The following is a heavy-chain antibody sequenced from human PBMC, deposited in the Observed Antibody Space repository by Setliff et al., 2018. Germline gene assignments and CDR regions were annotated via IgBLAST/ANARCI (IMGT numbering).Heavy chain of an antibody. CDR2: ISAYNGNT. V-gene: IGHV1-18*01. CDR3: VREGVDTRSSTDYRYYMDV. D-gene: IGHD5-18*01. J-gene: IGHJ6*03. CDR1: GYTFTSYG. Sequence: ASVKVSCKASGYTFTSYGISWVRQAPGQGLEWMGWISAYNGNTNYAQKLQGRVTMTRDTSTSTVYMELSSLGSEDTAVYYCVREGVDTRSSTDYRYYMDVWGKGTTVTVSS.